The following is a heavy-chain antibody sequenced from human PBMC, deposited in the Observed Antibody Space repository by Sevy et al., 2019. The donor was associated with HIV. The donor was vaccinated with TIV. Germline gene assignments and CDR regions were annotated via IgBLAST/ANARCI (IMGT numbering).Heavy chain of an antibody. D-gene: IGHD3-22*01. CDR2: FIPMFDTA. V-gene: IGHV1-69*13. J-gene: IGHJ6*02. Sequence: ASVKVSCKASGGTFSNYAISWVRQAPGQGLEWMGGFIPMFDTANYAQTFQGKVTLTADGSTTTAYMELSSLRSDDTVVYYCAGSYFDSSGYSPLYYYGMDVWGQGTTVTVSS. CDR3: AGSYFDSSGYSPLYYYGMDV. CDR1: GGTFSNYA.